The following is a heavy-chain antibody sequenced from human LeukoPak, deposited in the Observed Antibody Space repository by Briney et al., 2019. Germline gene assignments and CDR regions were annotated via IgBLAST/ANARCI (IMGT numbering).Heavy chain of an antibody. Sequence: GRSLRLSCAASGFTFGSYAMHWVRQAPGKGLEWVAVISYDGSNKYYADSVKGRFTISRDNSKNTLYLQMNSLRAEDTAVYYCARDQYYDYVWGSYRYSHGHGMDVWGQGTTVTVSS. D-gene: IGHD3-16*02. V-gene: IGHV3-30-3*01. J-gene: IGHJ6*02. CDR3: ARDQYYDYVWGSYRYSHGHGMDV. CDR1: GFTFGSYA. CDR2: ISYDGSNK.